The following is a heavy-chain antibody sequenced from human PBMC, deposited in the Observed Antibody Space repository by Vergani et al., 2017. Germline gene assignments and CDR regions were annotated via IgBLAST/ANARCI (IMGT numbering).Heavy chain of an antibody. V-gene: IGHV3-9*02. J-gene: IGHJ5*02. Sequence: EVQLEESGGGLVLPARSLRLSCVASGITSAGYAMHWVWKAPGKGLEWVSGISWNSNRIGYADSVKGRFTISRDNAKNSLYLQMNSLRAEDTALYYCAKDLGTSSGGGWFDPWGQGTLVTVSS. CDR2: ISWNSNRI. CDR1: GITSAGYA. D-gene: IGHD6-6*01. CDR3: AKDLGTSSGGGWFDP.